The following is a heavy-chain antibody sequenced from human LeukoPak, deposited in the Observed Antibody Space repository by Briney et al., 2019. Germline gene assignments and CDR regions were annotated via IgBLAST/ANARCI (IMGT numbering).Heavy chain of an antibody. Sequence: GGSLRLSCAASGFTFSSYWMSWVRQAPGKGLMWVSQINSDGSATSCADPVKGRCTISRDNAKDMLYLEMNSLRVEDTAVYFCTRDHGLDVWGQGTTVTVSS. J-gene: IGHJ6*02. CDR2: INSDGSAT. CDR3: TRDHGLDV. V-gene: IGHV3-74*01. CDR1: GFTFSSYW.